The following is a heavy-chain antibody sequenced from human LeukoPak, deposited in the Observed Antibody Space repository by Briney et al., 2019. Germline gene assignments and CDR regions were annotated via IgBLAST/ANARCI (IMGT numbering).Heavy chain of an antibody. J-gene: IGHJ4*02. CDR1: GFTSSSYW. D-gene: IGHD4-17*01. Sequence: GGSLRLSCAASGFTSSSYWMSWVRQAPGKGLEWVANIKQDGSEKYYVDSVKGRFTISRDNAKNSLYLQMNSLRAEDTAVYYCARENYGDYEDYWGQGTLVTVSS. V-gene: IGHV3-7*03. CDR2: IKQDGSEK. CDR3: ARENYGDYEDY.